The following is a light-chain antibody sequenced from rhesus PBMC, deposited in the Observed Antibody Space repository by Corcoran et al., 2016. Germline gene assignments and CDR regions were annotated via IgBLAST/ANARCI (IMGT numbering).Light chain of an antibody. CDR2: KSS. CDR3: QHGYGTTFT. Sequence: DIQMTQSPSSLSASVGDSVTITCRASENVNNYLNWYQQKQGKAPKHQISKSSTLQSGDPSRFSGSGAGTDDTFTSSSLQPEDVATYYCQHGYGTTFTFGPGTKLDIK. CDR1: ENVNNY. J-gene: IGKJ3*01. V-gene: IGKV1-74*01.